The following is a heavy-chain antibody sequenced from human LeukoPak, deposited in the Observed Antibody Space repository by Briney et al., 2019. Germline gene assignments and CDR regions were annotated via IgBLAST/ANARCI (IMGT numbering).Heavy chain of an antibody. CDR2: IDQDGSET. Sequence: GGSLRLSCAASGFTFSSFWMNWVRQAPGKGLEWVANIDQDGSETFYVDSVKGRFTIFRGNTDNSVYLQMNSLRAEDTAVYFCARDHTVAGIVFDSWGQGALVTVSS. V-gene: IGHV3-7*01. CDR1: GFTFSSFW. J-gene: IGHJ4*02. D-gene: IGHD6-19*01. CDR3: ARDHTVAGIVFDS.